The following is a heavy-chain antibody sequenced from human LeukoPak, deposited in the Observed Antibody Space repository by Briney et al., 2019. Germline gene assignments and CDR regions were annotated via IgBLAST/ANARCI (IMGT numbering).Heavy chain of an antibody. Sequence: SETLFLTCAVYDGSFSGYYWSWIRQPPGKGLEWIREINHSGSTNYNPSLKSRVTISVDTSKNQFSLKLSSVTAADTAVYYCAISVPAALWRRENYFDYWGQGTLVTVSS. V-gene: IGHV4-34*01. D-gene: IGHD2-2*01. J-gene: IGHJ4*02. CDR3: AISVPAALWRRENYFDY. CDR1: DGSFSGYY. CDR2: INHSGST.